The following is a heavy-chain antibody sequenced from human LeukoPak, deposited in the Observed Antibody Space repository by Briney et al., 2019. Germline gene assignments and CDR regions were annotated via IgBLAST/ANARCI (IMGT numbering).Heavy chain of an antibody. CDR2: INPNSGGT. Sequence: ASVKVSCKASGYTFTGYYMYLVRQAPGQGLEWMGRINPNSGGTNYAQKFQGRVTMTRDTSISTAYMELSRLRSDDTAVYYCARGYYYGSGSYWPDYWGQGTRVTVSS. CDR3: ARGYYYGSGSYWPDY. J-gene: IGHJ4*02. V-gene: IGHV1-2*06. CDR1: GYTFTGYY. D-gene: IGHD3-10*01.